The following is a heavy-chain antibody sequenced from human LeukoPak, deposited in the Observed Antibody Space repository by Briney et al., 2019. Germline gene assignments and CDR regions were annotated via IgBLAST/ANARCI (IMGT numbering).Heavy chain of an antibody. J-gene: IGHJ4*02. CDR1: GFTFNYAW. CDR3: ATEPLGYCSSDTCFDYFDN. CDR2: IKSEPHGGTT. D-gene: IGHD2-2*01. Sequence: GGSLRLSCAASGFTFNYAWMTWVRQAPGKGLEWVGRIKSEPHGGTTDYAAPVKGRFTISRDDSENTLYLQMNSLKIEDSAVYFCATEPLGYCSSDTCFDYFDNWGQGTLVTVSS. V-gene: IGHV3-15*01.